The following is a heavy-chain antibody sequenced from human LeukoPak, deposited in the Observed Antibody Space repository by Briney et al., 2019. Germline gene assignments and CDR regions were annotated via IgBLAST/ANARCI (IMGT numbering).Heavy chain of an antibody. J-gene: IGHJ1*01. D-gene: IGHD3-9*01. Sequence: GGSLRLSCAASGFTFSSYWMHWVRQAPGKGLVWVSRINSDGSSTSYADSVKGRFTISRDNAKNTLYLQMNSLRAEDTAVYYCARDGHYDILTGYFQDWGQGTLVTVSS. CDR1: GFTFSSYW. CDR2: INSDGSST. CDR3: ARDGHYDILTGYFQD. V-gene: IGHV3-74*01.